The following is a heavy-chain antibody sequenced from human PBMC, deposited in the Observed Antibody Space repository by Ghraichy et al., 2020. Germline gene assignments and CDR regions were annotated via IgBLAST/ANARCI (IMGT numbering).Heavy chain of an antibody. Sequence: SVKVSCKASGFTFTSSAVQWVRQARGQRLEWIGWIVVGSGNTNYAQKFQERVTITRDMSTSTAYMELSSLRSEDTAVYYCAAGDQTYGDYGAFDIWGQGTMVTVSS. CDR1: GFTFTSSA. CDR2: IVVGSGNT. V-gene: IGHV1-58*01. D-gene: IGHD4-17*01. J-gene: IGHJ3*02. CDR3: AAGDQTYGDYGAFDI.